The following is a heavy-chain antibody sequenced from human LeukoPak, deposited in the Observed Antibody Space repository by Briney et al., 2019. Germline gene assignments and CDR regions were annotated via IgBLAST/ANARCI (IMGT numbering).Heavy chain of an antibody. CDR1: GGSFSGYY. CDR3: ARSQWLVALDY. V-gene: IGHV4-34*01. CDR2: INHSGST. J-gene: IGHJ4*02. Sequence: SETLSLTCAVYGGSFSGYYWSWVRQPPGKGLEWIGEINHSGSTNYSPSLKSRVTISVDTAKNQFSLKLSSVTAADTAMYYCARSQWLVALDYWGQGTLVTVSS. D-gene: IGHD6-19*01.